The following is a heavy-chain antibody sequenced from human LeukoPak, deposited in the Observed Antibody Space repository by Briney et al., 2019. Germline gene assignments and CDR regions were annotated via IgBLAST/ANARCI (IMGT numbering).Heavy chain of an antibody. V-gene: IGHV4-59*01. J-gene: IGHJ3*02. D-gene: IGHD3-22*01. CDR3: ARDHSGHYDSSGYYYAGAFDI. CDR2: IYYSGST. Sequence: SETLSLTCTVSGGSISSYYWSWIRQPPGKGLEWIGYIYYSGSTNYNPSLKSRVTIPVDTSKNQFSLKLSSVTAADTAVYYCARDHSGHYDSSGYYYAGAFDIWGQGTMVTVSS. CDR1: GGSISSYY.